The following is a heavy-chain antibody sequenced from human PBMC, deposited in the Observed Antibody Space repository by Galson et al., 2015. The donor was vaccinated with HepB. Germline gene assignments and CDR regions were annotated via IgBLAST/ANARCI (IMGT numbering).Heavy chain of an antibody. Sequence: SVKVSCKASGYTFSRYGINWVRQAPGQGLEWMGWININTGNPTYAQGFTGRFVFSLDTSVSTAYLRISSLRAADTAVYYCARDYYDSSSDYWGQGTLVTVSS. D-gene: IGHD3-22*01. J-gene: IGHJ4*02. CDR1: GYTFSRYG. V-gene: IGHV7-4-1*02. CDR3: ARDYYDSSSDY. CDR2: ININTGNP.